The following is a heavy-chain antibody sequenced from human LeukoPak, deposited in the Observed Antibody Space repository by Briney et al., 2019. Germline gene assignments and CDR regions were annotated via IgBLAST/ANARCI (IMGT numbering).Heavy chain of an antibody. Sequence: ASVKVSCKASGGTFSSYAISWVRQAPGQGLEWMGRIIPILGIANYAQKFQGRVTITADKSTSTAYMELSSLRSEDTAVYYCAREPVGDMIVAWFDYWGQGTLVTVSS. CDR3: AREPVGDMIVAWFDY. CDR2: IIPILGIA. CDR1: GGTFSSYA. D-gene: IGHD3-22*01. J-gene: IGHJ4*02. V-gene: IGHV1-69*04.